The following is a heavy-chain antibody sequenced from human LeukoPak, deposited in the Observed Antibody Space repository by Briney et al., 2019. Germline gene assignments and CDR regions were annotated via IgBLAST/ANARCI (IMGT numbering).Heavy chain of an antibody. CDR2: IYYSGST. Sequence: PSETLSLTCTVSGGSISSSSYYWGWIRQPPGRGLEWIGSIYYSGSTNYNPSLKSRVTMSVDTSKNQFSLELSSVPAADTAVYYCARGRYCSADIFSGGDALDIWGQGTLVTVSS. D-gene: IGHD2-15*01. V-gene: IGHV4-39*07. CDR3: ARGRYCSADIFSGGDALDI. CDR1: GGSISSSSYY. J-gene: IGHJ3*02.